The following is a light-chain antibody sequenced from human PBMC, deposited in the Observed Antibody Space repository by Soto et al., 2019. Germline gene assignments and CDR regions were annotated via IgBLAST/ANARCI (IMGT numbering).Light chain of an antibody. CDR1: QSIDSY. CDR3: QHSYTHPCP. CDR2: AAS. V-gene: IGKV1-39*01. J-gene: IGKJ1*01. Sequence: DIQMTRSPSWLSASVGDRVTITCRASQSIDSYLNWYQQKPGKAPKLLIYAASSLQSGVPSRFSGSGSATDFILTISSLQPDVFTIHFRQHSYTHPCPFLQGPK.